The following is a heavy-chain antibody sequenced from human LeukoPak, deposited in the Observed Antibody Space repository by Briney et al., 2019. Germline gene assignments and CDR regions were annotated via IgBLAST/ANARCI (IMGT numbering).Heavy chain of an antibody. J-gene: IGHJ4*02. Sequence: SSQTLSLTCAVSGGSISSGGYSWSWIRQPPGKGLEWIGYIYHSGSTYYSPSLKSRVTISVDRSKNQFSLKLSSVTAADTAVYYCARAAITMIVVAKGGYYFDYWGQGTLVTVSS. CDR1: GGSISSGGYS. D-gene: IGHD3-22*01. V-gene: IGHV4-30-2*01. CDR3: ARAAITMIVVAKGGYYFDY. CDR2: IYHSGST.